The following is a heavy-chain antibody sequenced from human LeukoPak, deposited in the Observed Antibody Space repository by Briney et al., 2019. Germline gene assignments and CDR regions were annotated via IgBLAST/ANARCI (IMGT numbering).Heavy chain of an antibody. CDR2: VYYSGST. V-gene: IGHV4-59*12. Sequence: SETLSLTCTVSGGSISTYYWSWIRQPPGKGLEWIGYVYYSGSTNYNPSLKSRVTISVDTSKNQFSLKLSSVTAADTAVYYCARDYDSSGYWREYYFDYWGQGTLVTVSS. CDR3: ARDYDSSGYWREYYFDY. CDR1: GGSISTYY. J-gene: IGHJ4*02. D-gene: IGHD3-22*01.